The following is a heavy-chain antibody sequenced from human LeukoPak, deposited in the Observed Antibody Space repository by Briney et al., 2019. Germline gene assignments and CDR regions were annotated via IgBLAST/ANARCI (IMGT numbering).Heavy chain of an antibody. Sequence: PSETLSLTCTVSGGSISSSSYYWGWIRQPPGKGLEWIGSIYYSGSTYYNPSLKSRVTISVDTSKDQFSLKLSSVTAADTAVYYCARAFGDYYDSSGYYFDYWGQGTLVTVSS. V-gene: IGHV4-39*07. D-gene: IGHD3-22*01. CDR3: ARAFGDYYDSSGYYFDY. J-gene: IGHJ4*02. CDR1: GGSISSSSYY. CDR2: IYYSGST.